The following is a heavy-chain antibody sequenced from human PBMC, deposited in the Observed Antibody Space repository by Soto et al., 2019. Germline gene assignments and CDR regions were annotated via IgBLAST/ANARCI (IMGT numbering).Heavy chain of an antibody. CDR2: IYYSGST. D-gene: IGHD3-3*01. CDR3: ARGAVQITIFGVVNTHHIDY. Sequence: QVQLQESGPGLVKPSETLSLTCTVSGGSVSSGSYYWSWIRQPPGKGLEWIGYIYYSGSTNYNPSLKSRVTISVDTSKNQFSLTLSYVTAADTAVYYCARGAVQITIFGVVNTHHIDYWGQGTLVTVSS. V-gene: IGHV4-61*01. CDR1: GGSVSSGSYY. J-gene: IGHJ4*02.